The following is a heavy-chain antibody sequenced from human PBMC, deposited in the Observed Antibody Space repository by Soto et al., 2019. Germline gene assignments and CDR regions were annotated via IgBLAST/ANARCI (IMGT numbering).Heavy chain of an antibody. CDR3: ARLLGGYCSSTSCHTDY. D-gene: IGHD2-2*01. Sequence: DVHLVESGGGLVKPGGSLRLSCAASGFTFSSYSMNWVRQAPGKGLEWVSSISSSSSYIYYADSVKGRFTISRDNAKNSLYLQMNSLRAEDTAVYYCARLLGGYCSSTSCHTDYWGQGTLVTVSS. J-gene: IGHJ4*02. V-gene: IGHV3-21*01. CDR2: ISSSSSYI. CDR1: GFTFSSYS.